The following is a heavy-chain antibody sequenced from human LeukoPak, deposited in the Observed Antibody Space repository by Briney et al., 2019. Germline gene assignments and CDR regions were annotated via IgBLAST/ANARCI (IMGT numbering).Heavy chain of an antibody. D-gene: IGHD2-2*02. Sequence: GGALRLSCEAAGAGKPFRRYGLHWGRQAPRKGLGGVEIIWYDGSNKYYADSVKGRFTISKDTSKNTLYLQMNSLRAEDTAVYYCVAILVSGAIWQFDLWGRGTLVTVSS. CDR1: GAGKPFRRYG. V-gene: IGHV3-33*01. CDR2: IWYDGSNK. CDR3: VAILVSGAIWQFDL. J-gene: IGHJ2*01.